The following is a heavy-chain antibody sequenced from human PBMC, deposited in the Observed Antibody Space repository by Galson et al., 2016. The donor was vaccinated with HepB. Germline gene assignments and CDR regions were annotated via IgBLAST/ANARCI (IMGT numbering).Heavy chain of an antibody. CDR3: GKHNFLDYYYMDV. CDR1: GYTFSGYG. J-gene: IGHJ6*03. D-gene: IGHD2/OR15-2a*01. V-gene: IGHV3-33*06. CDR2: LWYDGSKK. Sequence: SLRLSCAASGYTFSGYGVHWGRQAPGKRLEWVAELWYDGSKKYYADPVKGRFTISRDNSRNTVYLQMDGLRAEDTAVYYCGKHNFLDYYYMDVWGKGTTVTVSS.